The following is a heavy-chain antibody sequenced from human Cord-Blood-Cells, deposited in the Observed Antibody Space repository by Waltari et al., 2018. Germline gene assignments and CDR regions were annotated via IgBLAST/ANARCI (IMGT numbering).Heavy chain of an antibody. D-gene: IGHD6-6*01. V-gene: IGHV5-51*01. CDR3: ARHEGDEYSSSFAFDI. CDR1: GYSFTSYW. Sequence: EVQLVQSGAEVKKPGESLKISCKGSGYSFTSYWIGWVRQMPGKGLEWMGIIYPGDSDTRYSPSFQGQVTISADKSISTAYLQWSSLKASDTAMYYCARHEGDEYSSSFAFDIWGQGTMVTVSS. CDR2: IYPGDSDT. J-gene: IGHJ3*02.